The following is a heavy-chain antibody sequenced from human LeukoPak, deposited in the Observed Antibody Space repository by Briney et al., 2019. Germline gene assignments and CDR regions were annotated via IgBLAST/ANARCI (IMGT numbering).Heavy chain of an antibody. CDR3: ARDERWFDP. CDR1: AFTFRSYA. CDR2: ISGSGGST. Sequence: GGSLRLSCAASAFTFRSYAMIWVRQAPGKGLDWVSGISGSGGSTYYSDSAKGRFTISRDNAKNSLYLQMNSLRAEDTAVYYCARDERWFDPWGQGTLVTVSS. V-gene: IGHV3-23*01. J-gene: IGHJ5*02.